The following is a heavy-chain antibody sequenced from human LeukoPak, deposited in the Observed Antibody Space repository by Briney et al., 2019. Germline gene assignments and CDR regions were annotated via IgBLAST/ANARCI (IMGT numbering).Heavy chain of an antibody. CDR3: ARGRVDFGGSNNYFDY. CDR2: INHSGST. V-gene: IGHV4-34*01. Sequence: MTSETLSLTCAVYGGSFSGYYWSWIRQPPGKGLEWIGEINHSGSTNYNPSLKSRVTISVDTSKNQFSLKLSSVTAADTAVYYCARGRVDFGGSNNYFDYWGQGTLVTVSS. CDR1: GGSFSGYY. D-gene: IGHD1-26*01. J-gene: IGHJ4*02.